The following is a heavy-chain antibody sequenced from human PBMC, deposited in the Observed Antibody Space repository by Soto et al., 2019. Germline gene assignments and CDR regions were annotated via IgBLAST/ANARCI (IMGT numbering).Heavy chain of an antibody. CDR2: IYSGGST. CDR3: ARDFAGEDY. Sequence: GGSLRLSCAASGFTFSSYAMSWVRQAPGKGLEWVSVIYSGGSTYYADSVKGRFTISRDNSKNTLYLQMNSLRAEDTAVYYCARDFAGEDYWGQGTLVTVSS. V-gene: IGHV3-66*01. J-gene: IGHJ4*02. CDR1: GFTFSSYA. D-gene: IGHD3-10*01.